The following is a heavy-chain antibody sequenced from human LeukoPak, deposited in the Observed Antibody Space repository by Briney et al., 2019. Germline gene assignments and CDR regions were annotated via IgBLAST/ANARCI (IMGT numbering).Heavy chain of an antibody. CDR3: AKEAKPPGNYYDSSGYYYDY. V-gene: IGHV1-24*01. CDR2: FDPEAGET. CDR1: GYTLTELS. J-gene: IGHJ4*02. D-gene: IGHD3-22*01. Sequence: ASVKVSCKVSGYTLTELSMHWVRQAPGKGLEWMGGFDPEAGETIYAQKFQGRVTMTEDTSTDTAYMELSSLRSEDTAVYYCAKEAKPPGNYYDSSGYYYDYWGQGTLVTVSS.